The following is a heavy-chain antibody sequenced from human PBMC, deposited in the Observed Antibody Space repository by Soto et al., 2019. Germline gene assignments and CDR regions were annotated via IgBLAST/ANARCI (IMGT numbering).Heavy chain of an antibody. D-gene: IGHD3-10*01. J-gene: IGHJ6*02. CDR2: IYYSGST. V-gene: IGHV4-31*03. CDR3: ARDFTGSASYYYGMDV. Sequence: KTSETLSLTCTVSGGSISSGGYYWSWIRQHPGKGLEWIGYIYYSGSTYYNPSLKSRVTISVDTSKNQFSLKLSSVTAADTAVYYCARDFTGSASYYYGMDVWGQGTTVTVSS. CDR1: GGSISSGGYY.